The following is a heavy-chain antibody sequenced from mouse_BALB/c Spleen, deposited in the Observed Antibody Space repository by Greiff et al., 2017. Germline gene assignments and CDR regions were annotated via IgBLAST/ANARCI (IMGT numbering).Heavy chain of an antibody. V-gene: IGHV1S22*01. J-gene: IGHJ4*01. D-gene: IGHD2-10*02. CDR1: GYTFTSYW. CDR3: TRSGYGNYYAMDY. Sequence: KQPGSELVRPGASVKLSCKASGYTFTSYWMHWVKQRPGQGLEWIGNIYTGSGSTNYDEKFKSKATLTVDTSSSTAYMQLSSLTSEDSAVYKCTRSGYGNYYAMDYWGQGTSVTVSA. CDR2: IYTGSGST.